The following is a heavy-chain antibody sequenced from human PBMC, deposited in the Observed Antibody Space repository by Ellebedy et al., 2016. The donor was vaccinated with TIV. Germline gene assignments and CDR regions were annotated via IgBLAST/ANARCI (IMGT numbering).Heavy chain of an antibody. D-gene: IGHD3-22*01. J-gene: IGHJ4*02. CDR2: VSDSDTI. CDR3: ARDAMIWIFDS. Sequence: GESLKISCAASGFTFSSYSINWVRQAPGKGLEWISYVSDSDTIYYEDSVRGRFTISRDKAKKSVYLQMNSLRVEDTAVYYCARDAMIWIFDSWGQGTLVTVSS. CDR1: GFTFSSYS. V-gene: IGHV3-48*01.